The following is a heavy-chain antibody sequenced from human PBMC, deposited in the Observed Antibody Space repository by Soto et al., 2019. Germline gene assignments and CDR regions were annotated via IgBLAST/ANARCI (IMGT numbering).Heavy chain of an antibody. J-gene: IGHJ4*02. D-gene: IGHD6-19*01. V-gene: IGHV4-34*01. CDR2: INHSGST. Sequence: QVQLQQWGAGLLKPSETLSLTCAVYGGSFSGYYWSWIRQPPGKGLEWIGEINHSGSTNYNPYLKSRVTISVDTSKNQFSLKLSSVTAADTAVYYCARTGGWLAPLDYWGQGTLVTVSS. CDR1: GGSFSGYY. CDR3: ARTGGWLAPLDY.